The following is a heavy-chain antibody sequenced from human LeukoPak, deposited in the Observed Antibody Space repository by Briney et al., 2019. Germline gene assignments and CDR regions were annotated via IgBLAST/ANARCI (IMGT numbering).Heavy chain of an antibody. CDR1: GFTLNSYW. D-gene: IGHD6-13*01. J-gene: IGHJ4*02. V-gene: IGHV3-7*01. CDR3: ARGAIAAADFFDY. Sequence: GGSLRLSCAASGFTLNSYWMSLVRQAPGKGLEWVANIKQDGSEKYYVDSVKGRFTHSRKNAKTSLYLQMTSLRAEDTAVYYCARGAIAAADFFDYWGQGTLVTVSS. CDR2: IKQDGSEK.